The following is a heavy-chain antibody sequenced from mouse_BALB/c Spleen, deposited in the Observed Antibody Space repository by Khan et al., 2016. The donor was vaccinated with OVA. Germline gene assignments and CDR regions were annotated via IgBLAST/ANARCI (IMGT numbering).Heavy chain of an antibody. D-gene: IGHD1-1*01. CDR3: ARPSSFSYAMDY. CDR1: GFSLTSYG. Sequence: QVQLKESGPGLVAPSQSLSITCTVSGFSLTSYGVHWVRQPPGKGLAWLVVIWSDGSTTYNSTLQSRLSISKDNSKSQVFLKMNSLQTDDTAMYYCARPSSFSYAMDYWGQGTSVTVSS. CDR2: IWSDGST. J-gene: IGHJ4*01. V-gene: IGHV2-6*02.